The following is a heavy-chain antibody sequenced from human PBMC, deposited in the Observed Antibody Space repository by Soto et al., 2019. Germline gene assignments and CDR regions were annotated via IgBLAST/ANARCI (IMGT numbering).Heavy chain of an antibody. CDR2: ISYDESNK. J-gene: IGHJ4*02. V-gene: IGHV3-30-3*01. CDR3: ARDPASIEVADTPDY. Sequence: QVQLVESGGGVVQPGRSLRLSCAASGFTFSSYAMHWVRQAPGKGLEWVAVISYDESNKYYADSVKGRFTISRDNSKNPLYLQMNSLRAEDTAVYYCARDPASIEVADTPDYWGQGTLVTVSS. D-gene: IGHD6-19*01. CDR1: GFTFSSYA.